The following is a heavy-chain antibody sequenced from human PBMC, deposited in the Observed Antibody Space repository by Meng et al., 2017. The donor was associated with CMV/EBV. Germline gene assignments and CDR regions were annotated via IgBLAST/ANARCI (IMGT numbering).Heavy chain of an antibody. D-gene: IGHD3-3*01. CDR1: GYTFTGYY. CDR2: INPNSGGT. V-gene: IGHV1-2*02. J-gene: IGHJ6*02. Sequence: ASVKVSCKASGYTFTGYYMHWVRQAPGQGLEWMGWINPNSGGTNYAQKFQGRVTMTRDTSTSTAYMELSRLRFDDTAVYYCASLYYDFWSGYWGNYYYGMDVWGQGTTVTVSS. CDR3: ASLYYDFWSGYWGNYYYGMDV.